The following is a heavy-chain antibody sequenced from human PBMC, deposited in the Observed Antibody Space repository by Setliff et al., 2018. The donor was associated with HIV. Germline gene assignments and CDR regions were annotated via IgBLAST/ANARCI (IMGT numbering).Heavy chain of an antibody. D-gene: IGHD6-19*01. Sequence: PSETLSLTCTVSGGSISSGGYYWGWIRQPPGKGLEYIGSLSYDGSTYYHPSLKSRVSISVDTSKNQFSLRLSFVTAADTAVYYCARRIPSGIAVAFGDFDIWGQGTMVTVSS. CDR2: LSYDGST. J-gene: IGHJ3*02. V-gene: IGHV4-39*01. CDR1: GGSISSGGYY. CDR3: ARRIPSGIAVAFGDFDI.